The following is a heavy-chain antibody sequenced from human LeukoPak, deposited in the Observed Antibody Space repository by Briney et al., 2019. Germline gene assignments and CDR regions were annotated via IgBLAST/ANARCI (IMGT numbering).Heavy chain of an antibody. CDR2: ISSGGGSR. D-gene: IGHD6-19*01. Sequence: GGSLRLSCAASGFTFGSYAMSWVRQAPGKGLEWVSAISSGGGSRYYADSVKGRFTISRENSKNTLYLQMNSLRAEDTAVYFCAKAHSSGWPNEYFQHWGQGTLVTVCS. CDR3: AKAHSSGWPNEYFQH. V-gene: IGHV3-23*01. CDR1: GFTFGSYA. J-gene: IGHJ1*01.